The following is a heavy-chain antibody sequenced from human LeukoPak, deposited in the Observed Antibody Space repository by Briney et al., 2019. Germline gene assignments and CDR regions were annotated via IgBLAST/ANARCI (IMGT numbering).Heavy chain of an antibody. V-gene: IGHV1-18*01. D-gene: IGHD3-10*01. J-gene: IGHJ4*02. CDR1: GYTFTSYG. CDR2: ISAYNGNT. Sequence: GASVKVSCKASGYTFTSYGISWVRQAPGQGLEWMGWISAYNGNTHYAQKLQGRVTMTTDTSTSTAYMELSSLRSEDTAVYYCARGGEYYYGSGSYYPVWGQGTLVTVSS. CDR3: ARGGEYYYGSGSYYPV.